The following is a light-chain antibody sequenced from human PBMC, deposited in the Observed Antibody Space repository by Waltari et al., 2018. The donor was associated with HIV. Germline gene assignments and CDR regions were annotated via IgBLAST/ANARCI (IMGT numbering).Light chain of an antibody. CDR3: HQYSDYLGS. Sequence: IHMTQPPPTLTASVGYSVNITCRASQTVGDWLAWYQQKPGEAPSLLIYRATDVESGVPSRFSGSASGTDFTLAIDSLHPDDFATYYCHQYSDYLGSFGQGTRVELK. J-gene: IGKJ1*01. CDR1: QTVGDW. CDR2: RAT. V-gene: IGKV1-5*03.